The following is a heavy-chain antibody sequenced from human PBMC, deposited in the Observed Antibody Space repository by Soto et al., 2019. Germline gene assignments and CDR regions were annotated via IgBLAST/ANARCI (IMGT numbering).Heavy chain of an antibody. CDR3: GSVGYCSSTNCLFYYYHYGMDV. D-gene: IGHD2-2*03. Sequence: SVKVSCKASGGTFSSYAISWVRQAPGQGLEWMGGIIPIFGTTNYAQDFRARVTITADESTSTAYMELSSLTSEDTAVYYCGSVGYCSSTNCLFYYYHYGMDVWGQGTTVTVSS. V-gene: IGHV1-69*13. CDR2: IIPIFGTT. CDR1: GGTFSSYA. J-gene: IGHJ6*02.